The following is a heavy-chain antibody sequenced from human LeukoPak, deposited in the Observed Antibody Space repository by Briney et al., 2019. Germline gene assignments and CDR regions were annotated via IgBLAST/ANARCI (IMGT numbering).Heavy chain of an antibody. J-gene: IGHJ5*02. CDR3: ARAIIADSSGYPTRFDP. V-gene: IGHV4-31*03. CDR2: IYYSGST. D-gene: IGHD3-22*01. CDR1: GGSISSGGYY. Sequence: TLSLTCTVSGGSISSGGYYWSWIRQHPGKGLEWIGYIYYSGSTYYNPSLKSRVTISVDTSKNQFSLKLSSVTAADTAVYYCARAIIADSSGYPTRFDPWGQGTLVTVSS.